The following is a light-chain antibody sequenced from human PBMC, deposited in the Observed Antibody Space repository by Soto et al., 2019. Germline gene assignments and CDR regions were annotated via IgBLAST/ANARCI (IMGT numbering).Light chain of an antibody. CDR2: SAS. Sequence: DIQMTQSPSSLSASVGDRVTITCRASQFIRTYLNWYQQKPGRAPKLLISSASTLEDGVPSRFSGSGSGKEFTRTISSLQADDFATFFCQQSYNTPRTFGQGTKVEIK. J-gene: IGKJ1*01. CDR1: QFIRTY. V-gene: IGKV1-39*01. CDR3: QQSYNTPRT.